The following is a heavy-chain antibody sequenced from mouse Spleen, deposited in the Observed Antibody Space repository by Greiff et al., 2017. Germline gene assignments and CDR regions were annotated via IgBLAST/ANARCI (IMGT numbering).Heavy chain of an antibody. D-gene: IGHD3-3*01. CDR2: IDPSDSYT. J-gene: IGHJ3*01. CDR3: AELGFAY. Sequence: VQLQQPGAELVKPGASVKLSCKASGYTFTSYWMQWVKQRPGQGLEWIGEIDPSDSYTNYNQKFKGKATLTVDTSSSTAYMQLSSLTSEDSAVYYCAELGFAYWGEGALVTVSA. CDR1: GYTFTSYW. V-gene: IGHV1-50*01.